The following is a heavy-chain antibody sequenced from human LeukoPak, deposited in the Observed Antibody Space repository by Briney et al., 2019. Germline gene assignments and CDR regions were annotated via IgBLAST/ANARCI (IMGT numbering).Heavy chain of an antibody. Sequence: PGRSLRLSCAASGLTFNSYGMHWVRQAPGKGLEWVAVISYDGSNKYYADSVKGRFTISRDNSKNTLYLQMNSLRAEDTAVYYCAKTKGAMVRGVITSFDYWGQGTLVTVSS. CDR1: GLTFNSYG. D-gene: IGHD3-10*01. CDR2: ISYDGSNK. J-gene: IGHJ4*02. V-gene: IGHV3-30*18. CDR3: AKTKGAMVRGVITSFDY.